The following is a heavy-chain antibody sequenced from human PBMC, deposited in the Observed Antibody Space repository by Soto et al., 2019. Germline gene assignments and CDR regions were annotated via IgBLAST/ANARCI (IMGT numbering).Heavy chain of an antibody. D-gene: IGHD5-12*01. CDR1: GGSIGSYY. Sequence: SETLSLTCTVSGGSIGSYYWSWIRQPPGKGLEWIGYSYYSGRTNYYTSLKSRVTISIDTSTNQLSLKLSSVTAADTAVYLWARQFTDGYNALGYWGGGTRVTVSS. J-gene: IGHJ4*02. CDR3: ARQFTDGYNALGY. CDR2: SYYSGRT. V-gene: IGHV4-59*08.